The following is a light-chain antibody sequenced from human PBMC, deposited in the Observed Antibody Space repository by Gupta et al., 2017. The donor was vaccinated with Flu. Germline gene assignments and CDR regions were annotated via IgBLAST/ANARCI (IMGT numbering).Light chain of an antibody. Sequence: PVILSVSPGERATLSCRASQSVDNTIAWYQQKPGQTPKVLVYDASTRATAIPARFSGSGSGTEFTLTISSLQSEDFAVYYCQQYNKWPQTFGQGTRVEIK. V-gene: IGKV3-15*01. CDR1: QSVDNT. CDR3: QQYNKWPQT. CDR2: DAS. J-gene: IGKJ1*01.